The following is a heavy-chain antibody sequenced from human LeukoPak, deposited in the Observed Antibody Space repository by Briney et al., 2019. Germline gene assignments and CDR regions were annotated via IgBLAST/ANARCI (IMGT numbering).Heavy chain of an antibody. D-gene: IGHD3-22*01. CDR3: AKDGSSGYCLDY. V-gene: IGHV3-21*01. CDR2: ISSSSSYI. Sequence: GGSLRLSCAASGFTFSSYSMNWVRQAPGKGLEWVSSISSSSSYIYYADSVKGRFTISRDNAKNSLYLQMNSLRAEDTAVYYCAKDGSSGYCLDYWGQGTLVTVSS. J-gene: IGHJ4*02. CDR1: GFTFSSYS.